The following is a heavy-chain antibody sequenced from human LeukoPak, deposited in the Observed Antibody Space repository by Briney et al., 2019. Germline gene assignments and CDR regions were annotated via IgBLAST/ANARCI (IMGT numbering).Heavy chain of an antibody. Sequence: ASVKVSCKAFGYTFTSNYMHWVRQAPGQGPEWMGVISPSGGSTTYAQKFQGRVTLTRDMSTSTDYLELSSLRSEDTAVYYCAREDVVVTAIVDAFDIWGQGTMVTVSS. V-gene: IGHV1-46*01. CDR3: AREDVVVTAIVDAFDI. J-gene: IGHJ3*02. CDR2: ISPSGGST. D-gene: IGHD2-21*02. CDR1: GYTFTSNY.